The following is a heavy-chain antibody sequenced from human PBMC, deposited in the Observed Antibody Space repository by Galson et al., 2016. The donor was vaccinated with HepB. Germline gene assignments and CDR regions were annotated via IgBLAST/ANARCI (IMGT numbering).Heavy chain of an antibody. V-gene: IGHV3-30*18. J-gene: IGHJ6*02. CDR2: ISYDGSNK. CDR1: GFTFGSFG. CDR3: AKIRVRGWGSFFGMDV. Sequence: SLRLSCAASGFTFGSFGMHWVRQPPGKGLEWLAVISYDGSNKNYGDSVKGRFTISRDNSKNTLYLQMNSLRADDTAMNYCAKIRVRGWGSFFGMDVWGQGTAVTVSS. D-gene: IGHD3-16*01.